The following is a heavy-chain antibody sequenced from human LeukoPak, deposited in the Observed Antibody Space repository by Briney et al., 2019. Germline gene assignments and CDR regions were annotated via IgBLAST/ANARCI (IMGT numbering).Heavy chain of an antibody. Sequence: GGSLRLSCAASGFTFSRSSMNWVRQAPGKGLEWVSYISSSGSTIYYADSVKGRFTISRDNARNSLYLQMNSLRAEDTALYHCARDNYYGSGSYSWFDPWGQGTLVTVSS. V-gene: IGHV3-48*04. J-gene: IGHJ5*02. CDR2: ISSSGSTI. D-gene: IGHD3-10*01. CDR3: ARDNYYGSGSYSWFDP. CDR1: GFTFSRSS.